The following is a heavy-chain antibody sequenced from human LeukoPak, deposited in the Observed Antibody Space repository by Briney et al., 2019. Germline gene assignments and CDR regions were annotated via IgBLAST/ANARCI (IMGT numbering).Heavy chain of an antibody. CDR1: GYTFTSYD. V-gene: IGHV1-8*02. Sequence: ASVKVSCKASGYTFTSYDINWVRQATGQGLEWMGWMNPNSGNTGYAQKFQGRVTMTRNTSISTAYMELSSLRSEDTAVYYYARASGSSWYTPYPQDYGMDVWGQGTTVTVSS. J-gene: IGHJ6*02. CDR3: ARASGSSWYTPYPQDYGMDV. D-gene: IGHD6-13*01. CDR2: MNPNSGNT.